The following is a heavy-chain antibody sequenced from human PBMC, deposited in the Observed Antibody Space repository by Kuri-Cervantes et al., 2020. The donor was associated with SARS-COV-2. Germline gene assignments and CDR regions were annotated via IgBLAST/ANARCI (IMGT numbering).Heavy chain of an antibody. CDR3: ARVGGQVAGTLYFQH. Sequence: SETLSLTCTVSGGSISSSSYYWGWIRQPPGKGLEWIGSIYYSGSTYYNPSLKSRVNISVDTSKNQFSLKLSSVTAADTAVYYCARVGGQVAGTLYFQHWGQGTLVTVSS. D-gene: IGHD6-19*01. V-gene: IGHV4-39*07. J-gene: IGHJ1*01. CDR2: IYYSGST. CDR1: GGSISSSSYY.